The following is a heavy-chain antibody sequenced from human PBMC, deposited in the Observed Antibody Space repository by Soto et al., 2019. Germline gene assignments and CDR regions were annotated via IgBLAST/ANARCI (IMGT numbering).Heavy chain of an antibody. J-gene: IGHJ3*02. D-gene: IGHD3-3*01. V-gene: IGHV4-39*01. CDR1: GGSISSSSYY. CDR3: ARHITIFGVVIILGAFDI. CDR2: IYYSGST. Sequence: PSETLSLTCTVSGGSISSSSYYWGWIRQPPGKGLEWIGSIYYSGSTYYNPSPKSRVTISVDTSKNQFSLKLSSVTAADTAVYYCARHITIFGVVIILGAFDIWGQGTMVTVSS.